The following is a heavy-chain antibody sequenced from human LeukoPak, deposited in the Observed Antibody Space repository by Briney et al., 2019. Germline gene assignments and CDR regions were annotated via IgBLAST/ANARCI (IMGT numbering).Heavy chain of an antibody. CDR2: IYTSGST. J-gene: IGHJ4*02. V-gene: IGHV4-4*07. CDR3: ANSIDFDYGDYYFDY. CDR1: GGSISSYY. Sequence: SETLSLTCTVSGGSISSYYWTWIRQPAGRGLEWIGRIYTSGSTNYNPSLKSRVTISLDTSKNQFSLKLSSVTAADTAVYYCANSIDFDYGDYYFDYWGQGALVTISS. D-gene: IGHD4-17*01.